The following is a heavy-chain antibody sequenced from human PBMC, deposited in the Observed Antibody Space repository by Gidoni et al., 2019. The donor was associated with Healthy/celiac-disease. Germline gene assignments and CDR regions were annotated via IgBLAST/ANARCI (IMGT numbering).Heavy chain of an antibody. V-gene: IGHV3-11*01. J-gene: IGHJ6*02. CDR2: ISSSGSTI. Sequence: QVQLVESGGGLVKPGGSLRLSCAASGFTFSYYYMSWIRQAPGKGLEWVSYISSSGSTIYYADSVKGRFTISRDNAKNSLYLQMNSLRAEDTAVYYCARDEAYYDFWSGYSVGMDVWGQGTTVTVSS. D-gene: IGHD3-3*01. CDR3: ARDEAYYDFWSGYSVGMDV. CDR1: GFTFSYYY.